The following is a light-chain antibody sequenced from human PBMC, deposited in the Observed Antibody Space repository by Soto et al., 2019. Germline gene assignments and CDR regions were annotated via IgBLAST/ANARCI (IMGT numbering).Light chain of an antibody. CDR1: QDINIY. CDR2: AAS. CDR3: QKYGRAPLT. Sequence: DIQMTQSPSSLSASVGDRVTITCRAGQDINIYLAWYQQKPGKVPKLLISAASTMDSGVPSRFSGSGSGTDFTLTISSLQPEDVATYYCQKYGRAPLTFGGGTKVEIK. V-gene: IGKV1-27*01. J-gene: IGKJ4*01.